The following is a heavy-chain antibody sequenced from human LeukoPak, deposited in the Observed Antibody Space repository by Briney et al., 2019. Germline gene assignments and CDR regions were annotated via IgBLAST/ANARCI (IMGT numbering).Heavy chain of an antibody. CDR3: ARWKSVGWFGEDYGMDV. V-gene: IGHV1-2*04. J-gene: IGHJ6*02. CDR2: INPNSGGT. D-gene: IGHD3-10*01. Sequence: ASVKVSCKASGYTFTGYYMHWVRQAPGQGPEWMGWINPNSGGTNYAQKFQGWVTMTRDTSISTAYMELSRLRSDDTAVYYCARWKSVGWFGEDYGMDVWGQGTTVTVSS. CDR1: GYTFTGYY.